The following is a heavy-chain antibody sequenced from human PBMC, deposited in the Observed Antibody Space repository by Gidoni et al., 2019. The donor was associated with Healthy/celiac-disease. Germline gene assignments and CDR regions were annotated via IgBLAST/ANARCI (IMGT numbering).Heavy chain of an antibody. Sequence: EVQLVESGGGLVQPGGSLRLSCAASGFTFSSYEMNSVRQAPGKGLEWVSYISSSGSTIYYADSVKGRFTISRDNAKNSLYLQMNSLRAEDTAVYYCATLNVAVAGKRGKDRDAFDIWGQGTMVTVSS. CDR1: GFTFSSYE. D-gene: IGHD6-19*01. CDR2: ISSSGSTI. CDR3: ATLNVAVAGKRGKDRDAFDI. J-gene: IGHJ3*02. V-gene: IGHV3-48*03.